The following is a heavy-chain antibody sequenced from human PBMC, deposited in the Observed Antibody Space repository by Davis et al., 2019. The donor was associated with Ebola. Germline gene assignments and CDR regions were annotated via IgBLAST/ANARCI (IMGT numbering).Heavy chain of an antibody. D-gene: IGHD2-15*01. CDR1: GYTFTDYY. J-gene: IGHJ4*02. Sequence: AASVKVSCKASGYTFTDYYMHWVRQAPGQGLEWMGRINPNSGGTNYAQKFQGRVTMTRDTSISTAYMELSRLSSDDTAVYYCAKKPGGVVVAATPAFDYWGQGTLVTVSS. CDR2: INPNSGGT. CDR3: AKKPGGVVVAATPAFDY. V-gene: IGHV1-2*06.